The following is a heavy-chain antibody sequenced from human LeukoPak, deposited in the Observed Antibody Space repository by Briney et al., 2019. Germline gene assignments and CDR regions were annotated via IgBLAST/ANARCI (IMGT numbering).Heavy chain of an antibody. D-gene: IGHD3-9*01. Sequence: SETLSLTCTVSGGSISSGDYYWSWIRQPPGEGLEWIGYIYYSGSTYYNPSLKSRVTISVDTSKNQFSLKLSSVTAADTAVYYCARGGDILTGLFRAWGQGTLVTVSS. CDR2: IYYSGST. CDR3: ARGGDILTGLFRA. V-gene: IGHV4-30-4*01. CDR1: GGSISSGDYY. J-gene: IGHJ5*02.